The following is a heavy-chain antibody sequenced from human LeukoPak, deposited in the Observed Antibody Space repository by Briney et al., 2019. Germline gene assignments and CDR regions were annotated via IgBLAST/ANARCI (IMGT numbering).Heavy chain of an antibody. CDR3: ARGQRSYYGSGNWFDP. Sequence: SETLSLTCTVSGGSISSYYWSWIRQPPGKGLEWIGYIYYSGSTNYNPSLKSRVTISVDTSKNQFSLKLSSVTAADTAVYYCARGQRSYYGSGNWFDPWGQGTLVTVSS. CDR2: IYYSGST. J-gene: IGHJ5*02. V-gene: IGHV4-59*01. D-gene: IGHD3-10*01. CDR1: GGSISSYY.